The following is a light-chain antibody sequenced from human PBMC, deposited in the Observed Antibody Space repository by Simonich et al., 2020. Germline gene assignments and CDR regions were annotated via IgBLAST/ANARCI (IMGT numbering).Light chain of an antibody. Sequence: QTVVTQEPSFSVSPGGTVTLTCGLSSGSVSTSYYPSWYQQTPGPAPRTRIYSTNTRSSGGPDRFSGSILGNKAALTITGAQADDESDYYCVLYMGSGIGVFGGGTKLTVL. CDR3: VLYMGSGIGV. J-gene: IGLJ3*02. CDR2: STN. CDR1: SGSVSTSYY. V-gene: IGLV8-61*01.